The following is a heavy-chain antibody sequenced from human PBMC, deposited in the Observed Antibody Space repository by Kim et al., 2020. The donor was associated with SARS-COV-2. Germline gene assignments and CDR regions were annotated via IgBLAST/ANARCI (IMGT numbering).Heavy chain of an antibody. CDR1: GGSISSSNW. J-gene: IGHJ5*02. CDR2: IYHSGST. V-gene: IGHV4-4*02. CDR3: ASVTMIVVVKQSLHWFDP. Sequence: SETLSLTCAVSGGSISSSNWWSWVRQPPGKGLEWIGEIYHSGSTNYNPSLKSRVTISVDKSKNQFSLKLSSVTAADTAVYYCASVTMIVVVKQSLHWFDPWGQGTLVTVSS. D-gene: IGHD3-22*01.